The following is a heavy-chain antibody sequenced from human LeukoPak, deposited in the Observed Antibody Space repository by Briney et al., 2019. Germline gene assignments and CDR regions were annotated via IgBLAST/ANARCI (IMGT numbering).Heavy chain of an antibody. Sequence: GGSLRLSCAASGFTSSGYAMHWVRQAPGKGLEWVAVISYDGSNKHYADSVKGRFTISRDNSKNTLSLQMNSLRADDTAVYYCAKDLLVGATIGGPDYWGQGTLVTVSS. J-gene: IGHJ4*02. CDR2: ISYDGSNK. CDR3: AKDLLVGATIGGPDY. CDR1: GFTSSGYA. V-gene: IGHV3-30-3*01. D-gene: IGHD1-26*01.